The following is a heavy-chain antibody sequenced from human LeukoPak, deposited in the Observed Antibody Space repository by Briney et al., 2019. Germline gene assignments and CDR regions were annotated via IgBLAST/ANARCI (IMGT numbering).Heavy chain of an antibody. CDR3: AKGIRIAAAGGYFDY. CDR1: GFTFSSYA. V-gene: IGHV3-30-3*01. D-gene: IGHD6-13*01. J-gene: IGHJ4*02. Sequence: PGGSLRLSCAASGFTFSSYAMHWVRQAPGKGLEWVAVISYDGSNKYYADSVKGRFTISRDNSKNTLYLQMNSLRAEDTAVYYCAKGIRIAAAGGYFDYWGQGTLVTVSS. CDR2: ISYDGSNK.